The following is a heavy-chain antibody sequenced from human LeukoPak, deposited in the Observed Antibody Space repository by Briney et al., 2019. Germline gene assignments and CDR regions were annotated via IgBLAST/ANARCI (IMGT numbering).Heavy chain of an antibody. CDR2: INTDGSST. V-gene: IGHV3-74*01. CDR1: GFTFSSYW. CDR3: ASLRGYSYGPLDY. Sequence: PGGSLRLSCAASGFTFSSYWMHWVRHAPGKGLVWVSRINTDGSSTSYADSVKGRFTISRDNAKNTLYLQMNSLRAEDTAVYYCASLRGYSYGPLDYWGQGTLVPVSS. D-gene: IGHD5-18*01. J-gene: IGHJ4*02.